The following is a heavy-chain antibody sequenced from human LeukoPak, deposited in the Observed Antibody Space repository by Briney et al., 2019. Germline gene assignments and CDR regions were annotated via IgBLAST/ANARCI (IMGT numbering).Heavy chain of an antibody. Sequence: SETLCLICTVSGGSIISSSYYWGWIRQPPVKGLEWIGSIYHSGSTYYNPSLKSRVTISVDTSKNQFSLKLNSVTAADTAVYYCARAPGAAIDWGQGTLVTVSS. CDR3: ARAPGAAID. D-gene: IGHD2-2*01. CDR2: IYHSGST. CDR1: GGSIISSSYY. J-gene: IGHJ4*02. V-gene: IGHV4-39*07.